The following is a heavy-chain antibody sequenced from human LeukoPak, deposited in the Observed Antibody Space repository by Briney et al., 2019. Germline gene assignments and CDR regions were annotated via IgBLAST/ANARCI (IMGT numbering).Heavy chain of an antibody. V-gene: IGHV4-59*01. CDR3: ARATSGYYGRYEH. CDR1: GASIRNKF. Sequence: PLETLSLTCDVSGASIRNKFWSWLRHPPGKALEWIGYISYTGTTNYNPSLQSRVTISVDTSKNQLSLKPTSMTAADTAVYYCARATSGYYGRYEHWGQGTLVTVSS. J-gene: IGHJ4*02. D-gene: IGHD3-3*01. CDR2: ISYTGTT.